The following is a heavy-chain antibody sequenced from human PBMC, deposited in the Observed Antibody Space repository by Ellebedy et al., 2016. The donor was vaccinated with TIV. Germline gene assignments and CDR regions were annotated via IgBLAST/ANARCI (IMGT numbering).Heavy chain of an antibody. V-gene: IGHV3-66*01. CDR1: AFPVTSNS. J-gene: IGHJ4*01. CDR3: ARKHLYGLD. CDR2: IYSGGGT. D-gene: IGHD3-10*01. Sequence: GESLKISCTASAFPVTSNSMNCVRQATGKGLEWVSVIYSGGGTSYADSVKGRFTIFRDTSKNTLFLQMNSLRAEDTAVYYCARKHLYGLDWGHGTLVTASS.